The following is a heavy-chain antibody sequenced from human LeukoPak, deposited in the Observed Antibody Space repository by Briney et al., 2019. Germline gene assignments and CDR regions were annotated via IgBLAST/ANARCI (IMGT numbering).Heavy chain of an antibody. CDR1: GYTFTGYY. J-gene: IGHJ4*02. V-gene: IGHV1-2*02. CDR3: ARVGHCSGGSCPFDY. D-gene: IGHD2-15*01. Sequence: GASVKVSCKASGYTFTGYYMHWVRQAPGQGLEWMGWINPNSGGTNYAQKFQGRVTMTRDTSISTAYMELSRLRSDDTAVYYCARVGHCSGGSCPFDYWGRGTLVTVSS. CDR2: INPNSGGT.